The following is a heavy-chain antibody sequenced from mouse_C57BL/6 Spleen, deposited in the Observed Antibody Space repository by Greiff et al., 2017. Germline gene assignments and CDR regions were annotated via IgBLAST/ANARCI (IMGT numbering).Heavy chain of an antibody. CDR2: ISSGSSTI. CDR1: GFTFSDYG. V-gene: IGHV5-17*01. Sequence: EVMLVESGGGLVKPGGSLKLSCAASGFTFSDYGMHWVRQAPEKGLEWVAYISSGSSTIYYADTVKGRFTISRDNAKNTLFLQMTSLRAEDTAMYYCARDRHYSLDYWGQGTTLTVSS. J-gene: IGHJ2*01. CDR3: ARDRHYSLDY.